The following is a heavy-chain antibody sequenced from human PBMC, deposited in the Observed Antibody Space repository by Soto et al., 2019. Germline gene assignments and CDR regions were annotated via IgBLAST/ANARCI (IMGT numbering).Heavy chain of an antibody. V-gene: IGHV1-18*01. CDR1: GYTFTSYG. J-gene: IGHJ6*03. Sequence: ASVKVSCKASGYTFTSYGISWVRQAPGQGLEWMGWISAYNGNTNYARKLQGRVTMTTDTSTSTAYMELRSLRSDDTAVYYCARDPDIVLMVYALYRYEPNHYYMDVWGKGTTVTVSS. CDR2: ISAYNGNT. CDR3: ARDPDIVLMVYALYRYEPNHYYMDV. D-gene: IGHD2-8*01.